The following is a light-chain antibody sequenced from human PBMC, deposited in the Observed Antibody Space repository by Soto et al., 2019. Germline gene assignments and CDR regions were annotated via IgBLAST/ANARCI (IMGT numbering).Light chain of an antibody. Sequence: EIVLTQSPGTLSLSPGERATLYCRASQSVGSNYLAWYQQKPGQAPRVLIYGASSRATGIPDRFSGSGSGASVTLTISRLEPEDFAVYYCQQYTTSPFTFGPGTKVDIK. V-gene: IGKV3-20*01. CDR2: GAS. CDR1: QSVGSNY. CDR3: QQYTTSPFT. J-gene: IGKJ3*01.